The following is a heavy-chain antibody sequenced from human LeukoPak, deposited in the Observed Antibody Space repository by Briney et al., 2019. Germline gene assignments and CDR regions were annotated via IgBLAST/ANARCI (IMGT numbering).Heavy chain of an antibody. CDR3: ARGSYYDILTRPWSYNWFDP. J-gene: IGHJ5*02. D-gene: IGHD3-9*01. CDR1: GGSIRSDY. CDR2: VYTGGST. V-gene: IGHV4-4*07. Sequence: SETLSLTCTVSGGSIRSDYWSWIRQPAGKGLEWLGRVYTGGSTNYNPSLKSRVTMSVDTSKSQFSLKLSSVTAADTAVYYCARGSYYDILTRPWSYNWFDPWGQGTLVTVSS.